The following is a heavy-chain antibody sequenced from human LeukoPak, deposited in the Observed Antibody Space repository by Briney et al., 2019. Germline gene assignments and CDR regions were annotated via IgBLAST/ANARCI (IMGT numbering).Heavy chain of an antibody. CDR1: GFTFSSYG. CDR3: AKDFSAYRSYYFDY. J-gene: IGHJ4*02. Sequence: GGSLRLSCAASGFTFSSYGMHWVRQAPGKGLEWVAFIRYDGSNKYYADSVKGRFTISRDNSKNTLYLQMNSLRAEDTAVYYRAKDFSAYRSYYFDYWGQGTLVTVSS. V-gene: IGHV3-30*02. D-gene: IGHD3-16*02. CDR2: IRYDGSNK.